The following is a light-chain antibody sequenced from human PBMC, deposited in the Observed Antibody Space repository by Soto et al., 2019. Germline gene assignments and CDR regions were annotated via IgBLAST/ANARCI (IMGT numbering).Light chain of an antibody. CDR1: QGVSSY. J-gene: IGKJ5*01. V-gene: IGKV1-9*01. CDR2: AAS. CDR3: QQLNSYPT. Sequence: IQLIQSPSSLSASVGDRVTITCRASQGVSSYLAWYQQKAGKAPKLLIYAASTLQSGVPSRFSGSGSGTDFTLTISSLQPEDFATYYCQQLNSYPTFGQGTRLEIK.